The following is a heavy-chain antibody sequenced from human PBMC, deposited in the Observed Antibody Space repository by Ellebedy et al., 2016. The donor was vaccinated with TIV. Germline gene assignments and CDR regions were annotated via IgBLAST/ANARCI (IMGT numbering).Heavy chain of an antibody. CDR3: ARSGRGYSYGW. CDR1: GGAFSSYA. Sequence: SVKVSXXASGGAFSSYAFSWVRQAPGQGLEWMGGIMPVFNSEIYAQKFRDRVTITADESTTTVYMELRSLTSEDTAVYFCARSGRGYSYGWWGQGTLVTVSS. CDR2: IMPVFNSE. D-gene: IGHD5-18*01. V-gene: IGHV1-69*13. J-gene: IGHJ4*02.